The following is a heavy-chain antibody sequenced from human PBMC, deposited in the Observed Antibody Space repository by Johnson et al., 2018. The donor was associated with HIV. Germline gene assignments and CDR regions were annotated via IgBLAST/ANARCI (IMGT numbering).Heavy chain of an antibody. Sequence: VLLVESGGGLVQPGGSLRLSCAPGFTVSTNYMSWVRQAPGKGLEWVSGIYSGGSKYYADSVKGRFTTSRDYSKDTLYLQMSSLRTEDTAVYFCAKERHLVRAFDIWGQGTMVTVS. D-gene: IGHD6-6*01. V-gene: IGHV3-66*02. CDR1: GFTVSTNY. CDR2: IYSGGSK. J-gene: IGHJ3*02. CDR3: AKERHLVRAFDI.